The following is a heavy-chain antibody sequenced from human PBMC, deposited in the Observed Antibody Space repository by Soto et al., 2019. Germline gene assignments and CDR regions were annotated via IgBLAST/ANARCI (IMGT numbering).Heavy chain of an antibody. J-gene: IGHJ4*02. D-gene: IGHD3-9*01. V-gene: IGHV4-59*08. Sequence: QVQLQESGPGLVKPSETLSLTCTVSSGSISTYYWSWIRQPPGKGLEWIGYIYYRGNTNYNPSFKRRVTISLDTSKNQFSLRVSSVTAADTAVYYCARHPGYYDVLTGYSTYYFDYWGQGHLVTVSS. CDR3: ARHPGYYDVLTGYSTYYFDY. CDR2: IYYRGNT. CDR1: SGSISTYY.